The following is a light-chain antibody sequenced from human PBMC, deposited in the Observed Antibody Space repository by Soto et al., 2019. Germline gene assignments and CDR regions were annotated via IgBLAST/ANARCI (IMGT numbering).Light chain of an antibody. CDR1: ENIFKF. J-gene: IGKJ4*01. Sequence: DIPLIQSPATLSASVGDRITITCRASENIFKFLAWYQQRSGRAPNLLIYAASDLETGVPSRFSGRGSGTAFTLPIDSLQPYDSATYYCQHYNTQSITFGRGTKVDVK. CDR2: AAS. CDR3: QHYNTQSIT. V-gene: IGKV1-5*01.